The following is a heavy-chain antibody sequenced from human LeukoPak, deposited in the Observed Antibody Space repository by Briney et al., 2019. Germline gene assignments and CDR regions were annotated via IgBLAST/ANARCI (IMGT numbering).Heavy chain of an antibody. J-gene: IGHJ4*02. D-gene: IGHD3-10*01. CDR2: INPNSGGT. Sequence: ASVKVSCKASGYTFTGYYMHWVRQAPGQGLEWMGWINPNSGGTSYAQKFKGRVTMTSDTSISTVYMELSRLGSDDTAVYYCARDYELGTPGSAYEFFDYWGQGTLVTVSS. V-gene: IGHV1-2*02. CDR1: GYTFTGYY. CDR3: ARDYELGTPGSAYEFFDY.